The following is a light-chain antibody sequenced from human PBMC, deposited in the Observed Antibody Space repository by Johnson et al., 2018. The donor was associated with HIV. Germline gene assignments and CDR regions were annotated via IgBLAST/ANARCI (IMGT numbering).Light chain of an antibody. CDR3: GTWDSSLSAYV. V-gene: IGLV1-44*01. J-gene: IGLJ1*01. CDR2: RNN. CDR1: SSNIGSNT. Sequence: SVLTQPPSASGTPGQRVTISCSGSSSNIGSNTVNWYQQLPGTAPKLLIYRNNQRPSGVPDRFSGSKSGTSASLAISGLQAEDEADYYCGTWDSSLSAYVFGSGTKVTVL.